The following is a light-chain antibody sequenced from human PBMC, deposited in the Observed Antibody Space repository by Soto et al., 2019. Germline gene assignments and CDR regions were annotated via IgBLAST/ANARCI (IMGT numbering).Light chain of an antibody. V-gene: IGLV2-14*01. J-gene: IGLJ1*01. Sequence: QSALTQPASVSESPGHSITISCTGTSSDIGGHHFVSWYQQQSGKAPKRVIYEVTDRPSGGSDRFSGSKSGNTASLTISGLQPEDEADYYCSSNASSSLYVFGTGTKVTVL. CDR3: SSNASSSLYV. CDR1: SSDIGGHHF. CDR2: EVT.